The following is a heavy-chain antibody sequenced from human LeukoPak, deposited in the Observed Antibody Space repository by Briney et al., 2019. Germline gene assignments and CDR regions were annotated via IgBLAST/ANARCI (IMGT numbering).Heavy chain of an antibody. Sequence: GGSLRLSCAASGFTVSSNYMSWVRQAPGKGLEWVSVIYSGGSTYYADSVKGRFTISRDNSKNTLYLQMNSLRAEDTAVHYCARAGGLWFGELPEYYFDYWGQGTLVTVSS. CDR2: IYSGGST. D-gene: IGHD3-10*01. V-gene: IGHV3-53*01. J-gene: IGHJ4*02. CDR1: GFTVSSNY. CDR3: ARAGGLWFGELPEYYFDY.